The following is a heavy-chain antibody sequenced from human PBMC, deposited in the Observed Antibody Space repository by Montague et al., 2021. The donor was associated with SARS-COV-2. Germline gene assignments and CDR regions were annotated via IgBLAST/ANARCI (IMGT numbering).Heavy chain of an antibody. CDR1: GDSVSRDSAA. J-gene: IGHJ4*02. CDR3: AGTSASSDY. V-gene: IGHV6-1*01. CDR2: TYYRSKWYN. Sequence: CAISGDSVSRDSAAWNWIRQSPSRGLEWLGRTYYRSKWYNDYAVSVKSRITINPDTSKNQISLQLNSVTPEDTAVYYCAGTSASSDYWGQGTLVTVSS. D-gene: IGHD1-26*01.